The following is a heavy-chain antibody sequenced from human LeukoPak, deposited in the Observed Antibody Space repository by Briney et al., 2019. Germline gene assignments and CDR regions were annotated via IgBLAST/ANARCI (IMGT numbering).Heavy chain of an antibody. CDR2: ISWNSGSI. D-gene: IGHD3-22*01. J-gene: IGHJ3*01. CDR1: GFTFDDYA. V-gene: IGHV3-9*01. CDR3: ARDMHSSSWTPPNAFDV. Sequence: GGSLRLSCAASGFTFDDYAMHWVRQAPGKGLEWVSGISWNSGSIGYADSVKGRFTISRDNAKNSLYLQMNSLRAEDTAVYYCARDMHSSSWTPPNAFDVWGQGTMVTVSS.